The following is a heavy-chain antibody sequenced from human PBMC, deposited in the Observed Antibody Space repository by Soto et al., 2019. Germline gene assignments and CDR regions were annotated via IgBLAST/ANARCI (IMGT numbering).Heavy chain of an antibody. CDR1: GGSFSGYY. CDR2: INHSGST. J-gene: IGHJ6*02. V-gene: IGHV4-34*01. D-gene: IGHD2-21*02. CDR3: ARGWPTSLLVGWTNFLSDYYGMDV. Sequence: SETLSLTCAVYGGSFSGYYWSWIRQPPGKGLEWIGEINHSGSTNYNPSLKSRVTISADTSKNQFSLKLSSVTAADTAVYYCARGWPTSLLVGWTNFLSDYYGMDVWGQGTTVTVSS.